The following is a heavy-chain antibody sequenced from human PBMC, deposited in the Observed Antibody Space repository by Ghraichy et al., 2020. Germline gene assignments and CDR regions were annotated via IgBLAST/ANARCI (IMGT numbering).Heavy chain of an antibody. Sequence: GGSLRLSCAASGFTFSNYAMSWVRQAPGKGLEWVSAISGSGRTTYYADSVKGRFTISRDSARNTVYLQMNSLRAEDTAVYYCAKSPLDFWSGYYVDYWGQGTLVTVSS. CDR2: ISGSGRTT. J-gene: IGHJ4*02. V-gene: IGHV3-23*01. CDR3: AKSPLDFWSGYYVDY. D-gene: IGHD3-3*01. CDR1: GFTFSNYA.